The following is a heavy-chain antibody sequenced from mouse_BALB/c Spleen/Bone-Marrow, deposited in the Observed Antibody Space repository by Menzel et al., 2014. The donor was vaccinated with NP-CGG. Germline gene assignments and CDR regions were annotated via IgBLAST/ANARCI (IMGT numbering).Heavy chain of an antibody. D-gene: IGHD1-1*01. CDR1: GFTFSSYG. V-gene: IGHV5-6*01. J-gene: IGHJ4*01. CDR2: ISSGGTYT. CDR3: ARQGTTVVAPAMDY. Sequence: EVQLQESGGDLVKPGGSLKLSCAGSGFTFSSYGMSWVRQTPDKRLEWVATISSGGTYTYYPDSVKGRFTISRDNAKHTLYLQMSSLKSEDTAMYYCARQGTTVVAPAMDYWGQGTSVTVSS.